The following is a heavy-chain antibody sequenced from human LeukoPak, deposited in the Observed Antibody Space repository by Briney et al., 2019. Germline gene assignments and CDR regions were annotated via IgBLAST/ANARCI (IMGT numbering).Heavy chain of an antibody. CDR1: GGSGGSISSSNY. J-gene: IGHJ4*02. Sequence: SETLSLTCAVSGGSGGSISSSNYWSWVRQPPGKGLEWIGEIYHSGSTNYNPSLKSRVTISVDKSKNQFSLKLNSVTAADTAVYYCARMRLRNGLDYWGQGTLVTVSS. CDR3: ARMRLRNGLDY. CDR2: IYHSGST. D-gene: IGHD6-25*01. V-gene: IGHV4-4*02.